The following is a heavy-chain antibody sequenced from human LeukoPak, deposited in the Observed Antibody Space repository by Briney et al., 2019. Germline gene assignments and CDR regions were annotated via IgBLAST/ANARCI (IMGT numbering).Heavy chain of an antibody. CDR2: ISAYNGNT. V-gene: IGHV1-18*01. CDR1: GYTFTSYG. CDR3: ASAPMSGYEGIFDY. D-gene: IGHD5-12*01. Sequence: GASVKVSCKASGYTFTSYGISWVRQAPGQGLEGMGWISAYNGNTNYAQKLQGRVTMTTDTSTSTAYVELRSLRSDDTAVYYCASAPMSGYEGIFDYWGQGTLVTVSS. J-gene: IGHJ4*02.